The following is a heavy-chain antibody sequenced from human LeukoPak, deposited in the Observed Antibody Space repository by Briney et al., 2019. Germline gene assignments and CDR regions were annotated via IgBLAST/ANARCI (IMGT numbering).Heavy chain of an antibody. Sequence: GGSLRLSCAASGFTFSSYSMNWVRQAPGKGLEWVSSISSSSSYIYYADSVKGRFTISRDNAKNSLYLQMNSLRAEDTAVYYCMCGYSYGLYYFDYWGQGTLVTVSS. CDR1: GFTFSSYS. CDR3: MCGYSYGLYYFDY. CDR2: ISSSSSYI. D-gene: IGHD5-18*01. J-gene: IGHJ4*02. V-gene: IGHV3-21*01.